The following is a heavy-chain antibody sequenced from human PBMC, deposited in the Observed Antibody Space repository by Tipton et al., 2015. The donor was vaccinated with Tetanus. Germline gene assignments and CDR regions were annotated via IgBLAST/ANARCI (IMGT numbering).Heavy chain of an antibody. J-gene: IGHJ6*02. CDR1: GDSFSGGGY. CDR3: ARMHRYGMDV. CDR2: IYTSEST. V-gene: IGHV4-61*02. Sequence: TLSLTCTVSGDSFSGGGYWTRIRQHPGKGLEWIGRIYTSESTNYNPSLKSRVTMSVDTSKNQFSLKLSSVTAADSAVYYCARMHRYGMDVWGHGTTVTVSS.